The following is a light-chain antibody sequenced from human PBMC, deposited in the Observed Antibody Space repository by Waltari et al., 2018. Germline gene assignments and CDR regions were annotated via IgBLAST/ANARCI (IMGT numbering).Light chain of an antibody. V-gene: IGKV3-20*01. Sequence: EIVLTQSPGTLSLSPGERATPPCRASQGVGKYLAWYQQRPGQAPRLLLYHASIRATGIPDRFSGSGSGTDFSLTISRLEPEDFAVYYCQKYDFLPATFGQGTTVEIK. CDR2: HAS. CDR3: QKYDFLPAT. CDR1: QGVGKY. J-gene: IGKJ1*01.